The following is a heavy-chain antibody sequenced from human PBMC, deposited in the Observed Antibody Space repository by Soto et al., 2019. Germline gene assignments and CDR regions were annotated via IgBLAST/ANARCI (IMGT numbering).Heavy chain of an antibody. Sequence: ASVKVSCKASGYTFTSYGISWVRQAPGQGLEWMGWISAYNGNTNYAQKFQGRVTITADESTSTAYMELSSLRSEDTAVYYCARELAAAGRLAYTTAYGMDVWGQGTTVTVSS. J-gene: IGHJ6*02. CDR3: ARELAAAGRLAYTTAYGMDV. CDR1: GYTFTSYG. V-gene: IGHV1-18*01. D-gene: IGHD6-13*01. CDR2: ISAYNGNT.